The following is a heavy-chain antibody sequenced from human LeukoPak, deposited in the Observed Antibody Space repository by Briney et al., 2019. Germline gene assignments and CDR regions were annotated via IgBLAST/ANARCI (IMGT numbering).Heavy chain of an antibody. CDR3: ARGNRDGYNLDY. J-gene: IGHJ4*02. CDR2: ICYSGST. V-gene: IGHV4-39*07. CDR1: GGSISSSSYY. Sequence: SETLSLTCTVSGGSISSSSYYWGWIRQPPGKGLEWIGSICYSGSTYYNPSLKSRVTISVDTSKNQFSLKLSSVTAADTAVCYCARGNRDGYNLDYWGQGTLVTVSS. D-gene: IGHD5-24*01.